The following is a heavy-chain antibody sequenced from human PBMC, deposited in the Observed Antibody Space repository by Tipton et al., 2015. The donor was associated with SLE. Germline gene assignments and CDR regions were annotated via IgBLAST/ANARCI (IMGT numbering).Heavy chain of an antibody. V-gene: IGHV4-59*01. Sequence: TLSLTCTVSGGSISSYYWSWIRQPPGKGLEWIGYIYYSGSTNYNPSLKSRVTISVDTSKNQFSLKLSSVTAADTAVYYCARGIRSGFQGYYYYYMDVWGKGTTVTVSS. J-gene: IGHJ6*03. CDR1: GGSISSYY. CDR3: ARGIRSGFQGYYYYYMDV. D-gene: IGHD3-3*01. CDR2: IYYSGST.